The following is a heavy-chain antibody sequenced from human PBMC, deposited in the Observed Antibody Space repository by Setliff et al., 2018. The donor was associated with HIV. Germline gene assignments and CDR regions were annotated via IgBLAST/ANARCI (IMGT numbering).Heavy chain of an antibody. CDR2: INDSGTT. D-gene: IGHD2-15*01. Sequence: SETLSLTCAVYDDSLSSYYWSWIRQSTGKGLEWIGEINDSGTTYYNPSLESRVTMLIDMSKNQLSLKLSSVTAADTAVYFCARGPIRYSSGVRWFLGVESWYSGIDYWGQGTRVT. CDR1: DDSLSSYY. J-gene: IGHJ4*02. CDR3: ARGPIRYSSGVRWFLGVESWYSGIDY. V-gene: IGHV4-34*01.